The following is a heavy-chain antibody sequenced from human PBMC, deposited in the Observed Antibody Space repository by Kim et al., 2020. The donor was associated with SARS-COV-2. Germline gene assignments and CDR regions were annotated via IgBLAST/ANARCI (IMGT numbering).Heavy chain of an antibody. V-gene: IGHV1-18*01. CDR2: INPYHGNT. CDR3: ARVRAAGYCSDYSCYPEIGF. D-gene: IGHD2-15*01. CDR1: GYIFTSFG. Sequence: ASVKVSCKASGYIFTSFGLHWVRQAPGQGPEWLGWINPYHGNTKYSQNFQDRITLTSDSSTNTAYMEVSSLRDDDTAIYYCARVRAAGYCSDYSCYPEIGFWGQGTLVTVSS. J-gene: IGHJ4*02.